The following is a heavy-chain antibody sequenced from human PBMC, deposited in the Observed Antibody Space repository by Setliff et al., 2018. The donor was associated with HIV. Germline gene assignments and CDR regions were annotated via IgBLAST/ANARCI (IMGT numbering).Heavy chain of an antibody. D-gene: IGHD4-17*01. CDR3: VRQHGDYAFGS. Sequence: SETLSLTCAVYGGSFPAYYWNWVRQPPGKGLEWIGEINYSGETTYNPSLKSRVNMFIDTSKKQFSLKLSSVTAADTAVYYCVRQHGDYAFGSWGQGTLVTISS. CDR2: INYSGET. CDR1: GGSFPAYY. J-gene: IGHJ5*01. V-gene: IGHV4-34*01.